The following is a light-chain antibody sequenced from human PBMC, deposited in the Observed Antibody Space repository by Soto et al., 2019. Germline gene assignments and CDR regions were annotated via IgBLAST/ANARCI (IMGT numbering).Light chain of an antibody. V-gene: IGLV2-11*01. CDR3: CSYAGSYIYV. Sequence: QSVLTQPRSVSGSPEQSVTISCTGTSSDVGAYNHVSWYQQYPGKAPKLTIYDVSKRPSGVPDRFSGSKSGNTASLTISGLQAEDEADYYCCSYAGSYIYVFGTGTKLTVL. J-gene: IGLJ1*01. CDR2: DVS. CDR1: SSDVGAYNH.